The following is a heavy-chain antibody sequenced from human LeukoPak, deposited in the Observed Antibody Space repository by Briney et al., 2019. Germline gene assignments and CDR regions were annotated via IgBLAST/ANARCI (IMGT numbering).Heavy chain of an antibody. CDR1: GFTFSSYS. CDR3: VRDGYSGRWSEDDH. D-gene: IGHD6-13*01. J-gene: IGHJ5*02. Sequence: GGSLRLSCATSGFTFSSYSMNWVRQAPGKGLEWVSSISSSSSYIYYADSVKGRFTISRDNAKNSLYLQMNSLRVEDTAVYYCVRDGYSGRWSEDDHWGLGTLVSVSS. V-gene: IGHV3-21*01. CDR2: ISSSSSYI.